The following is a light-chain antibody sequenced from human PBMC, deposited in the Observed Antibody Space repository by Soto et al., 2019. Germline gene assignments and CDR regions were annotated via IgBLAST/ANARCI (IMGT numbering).Light chain of an antibody. CDR2: AAS. CDR3: QQYGSSPPVT. CDR1: QSVRSSY. Sequence: EIVLTQSPGTLSLSPGERATLSCRASQSVRSSYLAWYQQRPGQAPRLLIYAASSRATGIPDRLSGSGSGTDLTLTISRLEPEDFAVYYCQQYGSSPPVTFGGGTKVEIK. J-gene: IGKJ4*01. V-gene: IGKV3-20*01.